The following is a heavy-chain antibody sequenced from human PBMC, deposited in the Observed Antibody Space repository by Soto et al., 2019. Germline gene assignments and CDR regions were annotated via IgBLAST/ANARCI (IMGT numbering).Heavy chain of an antibody. CDR1: GGTFSSYA. J-gene: IGHJ6*02. CDR3: ARDVLGLNYDFWSGFPMDV. V-gene: IGHV1-69*06. CDR2: NIPIFGTA. D-gene: IGHD3-3*01. Sequence: SVKVSCKASGGTFSSYAISWVRQAPGQGLEWMGGNIPIFGTANYAQKFQGRDTIAAEKATSTVYMELSSLRCEDTAVYYCARDVLGLNYDFWSGFPMDVWGQGTTVTVSS.